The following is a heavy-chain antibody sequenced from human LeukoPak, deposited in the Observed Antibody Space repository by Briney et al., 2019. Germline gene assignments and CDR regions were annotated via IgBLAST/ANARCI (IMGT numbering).Heavy chain of an antibody. V-gene: IGHV1-2*02. CDR1: GYTFTGYY. CDR2: INPNSGGT. CDR3: ARCAFYYYYMDV. J-gene: IGHJ6*03. Sequence: ASVKVSCMASGYTFTGYYMHWVRQAPGQGLEWMGWINPNSGGTNYAQKFQGRVTMTRDTSISTAYMELSRLRSDDTAVYYCARCAFYYYYMDVWGKGTTVTVSS.